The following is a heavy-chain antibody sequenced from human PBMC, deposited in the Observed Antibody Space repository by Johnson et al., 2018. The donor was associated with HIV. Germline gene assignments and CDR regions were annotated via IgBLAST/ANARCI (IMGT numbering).Heavy chain of an antibody. CDR2: IKQDGSEK. D-gene: IGHD3-10*01. V-gene: IGHV3-7*04. CDR3: AKVPRGGAFDI. J-gene: IGHJ3*02. Sequence: VQLVESGGGLVKPGGSLRLSCAASGFTFSHAWMNWVRQAPGKGLEWMANIKQDGSEKYYADPVKGRFTISRDNSKNTLYLQMNSLRAEDTAVYYCAKVPRGGAFDIWGQGTMVTVSS. CDR1: GFTFSHAW.